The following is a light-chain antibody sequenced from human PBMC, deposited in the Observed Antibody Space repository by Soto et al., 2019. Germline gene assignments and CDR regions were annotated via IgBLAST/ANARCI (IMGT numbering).Light chain of an antibody. CDR2: GTF. CDR3: QQRNNWPLT. CDR1: QDIKTY. Sequence: IQLTQSPSSLSASVGDRVSITCRASQDIKTYLAWYQQKQGKAPKLLISGTFTLQSGVPSRFNGSGSGTDFTLTISRLQPEDFAVYYCQQRNNWPLTFGGGTKVEIK. V-gene: IGKV1-9*01. J-gene: IGKJ4*02.